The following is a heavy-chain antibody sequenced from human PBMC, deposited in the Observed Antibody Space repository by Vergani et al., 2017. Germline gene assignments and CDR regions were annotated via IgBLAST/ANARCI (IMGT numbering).Heavy chain of an antibody. CDR1: GGSFSGYY. CDR2: MNHSGST. D-gene: IGHD4-11*01. V-gene: IGHV4-34*02. J-gene: IGHJ6*03. CDR3: AGRGLNYSNYVVPGGGYMDG. Sequence: QVQLQQWGAGLLKPSETLSLICAVYGGSFSGYYWSWIRQPPGQGLEWIAEMNHSGSTNYNPSLKGRVTISVDTSKNQFSLKLSSVTAADTAVYYCAGRGLNYSNYVVPGGGYMDGWGKGSTVTVSS.